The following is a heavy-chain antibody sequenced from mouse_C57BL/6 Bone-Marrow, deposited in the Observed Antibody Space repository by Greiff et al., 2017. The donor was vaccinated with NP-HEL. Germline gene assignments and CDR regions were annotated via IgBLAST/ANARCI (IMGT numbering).Heavy chain of an antibody. V-gene: IGHV7-1*01. J-gene: IGHJ2*01. CDR3: ARDSIGYFDY. CDR1: GFTFSDFY. CDR2: SRNKANDYTT. D-gene: IGHD2-14*01. Sequence: EVKLVESGGGLVQSGRSLRLSCATSGFTFSDFYMEWVRQAPGKGLEWIAASRNKANDYTTEYSASVKGRFIVSRDTSQSILYLQMNALRAEDTAIYYCARDSIGYFDYWGQGTTLTVSS.